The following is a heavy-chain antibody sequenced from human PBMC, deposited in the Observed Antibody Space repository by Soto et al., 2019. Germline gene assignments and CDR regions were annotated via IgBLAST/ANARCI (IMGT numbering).Heavy chain of an antibody. Sequence: PSETLSLTCTVSGGSISSGDYYWSWIRQPPGKGLEWIGYIYYRGSTYYNPSLKSRVTISVDTSNNQFSLKLSSVTAADTAVYYCARLNGIAARARVYYYGMDVWGQGTTVTVSS. J-gene: IGHJ6*01. CDR2: IYYRGST. V-gene: IGHV4-30-4*01. CDR3: ARLNGIAARARVYYYGMDV. CDR1: GGSISSGDYY. D-gene: IGHD6-6*01.